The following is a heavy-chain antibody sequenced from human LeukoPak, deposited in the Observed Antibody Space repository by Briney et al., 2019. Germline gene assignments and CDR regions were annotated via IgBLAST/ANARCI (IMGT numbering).Heavy chain of an antibody. J-gene: IGHJ4*02. V-gene: IGHV3-23*01. CDR3: AKLKSIVVAGYFDY. Sequence: GGSLRLSCAASGFIFSSHAMSWVRQAPGKGLEWVSAISGSGGSTHYADSVKGRFTIPRDNSKNTVYLQMNSLRAEDTAVYYCAKLKSIVVAGYFDYWGQGTLVTVSS. CDR1: GFIFSSHA. CDR2: ISGSGGST. D-gene: IGHD6-19*01.